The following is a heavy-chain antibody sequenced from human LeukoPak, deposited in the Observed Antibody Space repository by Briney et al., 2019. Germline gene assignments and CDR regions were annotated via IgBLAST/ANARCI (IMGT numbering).Heavy chain of an antibody. D-gene: IGHD6-19*01. J-gene: IGHJ4*02. CDR2: IYHSGST. V-gene: IGHV4-4*02. CDR3: ARQGDSGWYYFDY. CDR1: GGSISSSNW. Sequence: SGTLSLTCAVSGGSISSSNWWSWVRQPPGEGLEWIGEIYHSGSTNYNPSLKSRVTISVDKSKNQFSLKLTSVTAADTAAYYCARQGDSGWYYFDYWGQGTLVTVSS.